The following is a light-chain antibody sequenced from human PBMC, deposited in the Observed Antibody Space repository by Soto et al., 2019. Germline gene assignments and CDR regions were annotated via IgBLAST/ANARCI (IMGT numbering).Light chain of an antibody. CDR1: SSNIGSNY. J-gene: IGLJ2*01. CDR2: RNN. CDR3: AAWDDSLREV. Sequence: QSVLTQPPSASGTPGQRVTISCSGSSSNIGSNYVYWYHQLPGTAPKLLIYRNNQRPSGVPDRFSGSKSGTSASLAISGLRSEDEADYYCAAWDDSLREVFGGGTKVTVL. V-gene: IGLV1-47*01.